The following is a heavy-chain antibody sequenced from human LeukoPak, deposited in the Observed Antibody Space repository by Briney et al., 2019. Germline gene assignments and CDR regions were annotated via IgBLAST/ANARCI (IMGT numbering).Heavy chain of an antibody. CDR1: GYTFTSYY. J-gene: IGHJ4*02. V-gene: IGHV1-46*01. D-gene: IGHD5-18*01. Sequence: GASVKVSCKASGYTFTSYYMHWVRQAPGQGLEWMGLINPSGGSTSYAQKFQGRVTMTRDTSTSTVYMELSSLRSEDTAVYYCARDRGYSHGYGTGTDYWGQGTLVTVSS. CDR3: ARDRGYSHGYGTGTDY. CDR2: INPSGGST.